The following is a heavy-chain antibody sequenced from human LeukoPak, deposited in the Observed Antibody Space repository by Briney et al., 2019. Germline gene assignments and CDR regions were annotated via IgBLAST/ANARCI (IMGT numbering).Heavy chain of an antibody. CDR1: GYTFTGYY. J-gene: IGHJ3*02. CDR3: ARDQGMDYYDSSGYWGGAFDI. Sequence: ASVKVSCKASGYTFTGYYMHWVRQAPGQGLEWMGWINPNSGGTNYAQKFQGRVTMTRDTSISTAYMELSRLRSGDTAVYYCARDQGMDYYDSSGYWGGAFDIWGQGTMVTVSS. CDR2: INPNSGGT. D-gene: IGHD3-22*01. V-gene: IGHV1-2*02.